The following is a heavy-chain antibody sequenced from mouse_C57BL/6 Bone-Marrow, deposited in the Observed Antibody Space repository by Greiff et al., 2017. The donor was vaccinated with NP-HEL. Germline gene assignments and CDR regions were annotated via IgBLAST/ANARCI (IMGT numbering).Heavy chain of an antibody. D-gene: IGHD2-3*01. CDR3: ARGRDGYYLFDY. V-gene: IGHV5-4*03. J-gene: IGHJ2*01. CDR2: ISDGGSYT. CDR1: GFTFSSYA. Sequence: DVMLVESGGGLVKPGGSLKLSCAASGFTFSSYAMSWVRQTPEKRLEWVATISDGGSYTYYPDNVKGRFTISRDNAKNNLYLQMSHLKSEDTAMYYCARGRDGYYLFDYWGQGTTLTVSS.